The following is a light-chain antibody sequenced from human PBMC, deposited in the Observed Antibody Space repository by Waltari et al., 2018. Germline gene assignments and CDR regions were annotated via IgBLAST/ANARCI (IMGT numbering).Light chain of an antibody. CDR2: AAS. CDR1: QSVSRA. Sequence: EIVLTQSPGTLSLSPGESATLSCRASQSVSRALAWYQQKPGQAPRPLLYAASTRATGVPDRFSGSGSGTDFSLTISRLDPEDFAVYYCQHYVNLPVTFGQGTKVEI. V-gene: IGKV3-20*01. CDR3: QHYVNLPVT. J-gene: IGKJ1*01.